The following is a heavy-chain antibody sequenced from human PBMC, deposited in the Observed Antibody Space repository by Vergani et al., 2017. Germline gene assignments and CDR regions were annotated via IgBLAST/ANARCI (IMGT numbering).Heavy chain of an antibody. Sequence: QVQLQQWGGGLLEPSETLSLTCVVNGGSFTSYHWTWIRQSPGGGLEWVGVICHTGRPYYNPSLKSQLTMSVDKSRNQFSLTINSVTATETALYFCARVNTETNGHLYYYYYMDVWGQGTAVTVS. J-gene: IGHJ6*03. V-gene: IGHV4-34*01. CDR1: GGSFTSYH. D-gene: IGHD4-11*01. CDR2: ICHTGRP. CDR3: ARVNTETNGHLYYYYYMDV.